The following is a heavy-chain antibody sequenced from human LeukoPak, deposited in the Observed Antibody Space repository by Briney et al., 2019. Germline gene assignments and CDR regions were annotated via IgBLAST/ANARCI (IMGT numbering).Heavy chain of an antibody. J-gene: IGHJ4*02. D-gene: IGHD3-16*01. CDR2: ISGSGGST. V-gene: IGHV3-23*01. CDR3: AKDLTPLTLSMFDY. CDR1: GFTFSSYW. Sequence: GGSLRLSCAASGFTFSSYWMSWVRQAPGKGLEWVSAISGSGGSTYYADSVKGRFTISRDNSKNTLYLQMNSLRAEDTAVYYCAKDLTPLTLSMFDYWGQGTLVTVSS.